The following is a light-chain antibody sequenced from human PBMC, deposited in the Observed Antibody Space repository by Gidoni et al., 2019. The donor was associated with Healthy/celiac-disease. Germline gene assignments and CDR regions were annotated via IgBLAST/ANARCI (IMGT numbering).Light chain of an antibody. Sequence: DIELTQSLGTLSLSPGERDTLSCRASQSVSSSYLAWYQQKPGQAPRLLIYGASSRATGIPDRFSGGGSGTDFTLTISRLEPEDYAVYHCQQYGSTPSWTFGQGTKVEIK. CDR3: QQYGSTPSWT. CDR2: GAS. V-gene: IGKV3-20*01. J-gene: IGKJ1*01. CDR1: QSVSSSY.